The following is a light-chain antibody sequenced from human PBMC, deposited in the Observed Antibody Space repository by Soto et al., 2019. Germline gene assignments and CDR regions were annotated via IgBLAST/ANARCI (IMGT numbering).Light chain of an antibody. CDR1: QSISSY. CDR2: DAS. V-gene: IGKV3-11*01. Sequence: EIVMTQSASTLSVSPGERATLSCGASQSISSYLAWYQQKPGQAPRLLIYDASSRATGIPARFSGSGSVTDFTLTISSLEPEDFAVYYCQQLTDWPPQWTFGQGTKVDIK. J-gene: IGKJ1*01. CDR3: QQLTDWPPQWT.